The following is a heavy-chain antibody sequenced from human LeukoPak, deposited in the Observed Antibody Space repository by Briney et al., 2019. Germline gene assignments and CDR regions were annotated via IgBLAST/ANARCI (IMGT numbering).Heavy chain of an antibody. J-gene: IGHJ5*02. CDR1: GGTFSSYA. D-gene: IGHD2-15*01. V-gene: IGHV1-69*10. Sequence: SVKVSCKASGGTFSSYAISWVRQAPGQGLEWMGGIIPILGIANYAQKFQGRVTITADKSTSTAYMELSSLRSEDTAVYYCARGRSCSGGSCLGPNWFDPWGQGTLVTVSS. CDR2: IIPILGIA. CDR3: ARGRSCSGGSCLGPNWFDP.